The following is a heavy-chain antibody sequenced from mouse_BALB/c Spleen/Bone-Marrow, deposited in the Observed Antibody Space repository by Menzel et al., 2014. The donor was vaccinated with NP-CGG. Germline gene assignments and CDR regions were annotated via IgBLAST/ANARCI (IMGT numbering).Heavy chain of an antibody. CDR2: IHPNSGNT. J-gene: IGHJ1*01. CDR1: GYTSTSSW. CDR3: ARSTTATYFDV. V-gene: IGHV1S130*01. Sequence: QVQLQQSGSVLVRPGASVKLSCKASGYTSTSSWMHWAKQRPGQGLEWIGEIHPNSGNTNYNEKSKGKATLTVDTSSSTAYVDLSSLTSEVSAVYYCARSTTATYFDVWGAGTTVTVSS. D-gene: IGHD1-2*01.